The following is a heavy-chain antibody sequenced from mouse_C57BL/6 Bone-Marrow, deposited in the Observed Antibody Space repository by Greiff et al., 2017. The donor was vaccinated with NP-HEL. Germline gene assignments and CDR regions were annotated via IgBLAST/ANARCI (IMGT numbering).Heavy chain of an antibody. CDR3: ARDPYGGY. D-gene: IGHD1-1*01. CDR2: ISDGGSYT. Sequence: EVPLMESGGGLVKPGGSLTLSCAASGFTFSSYALTWVRQTPEKRLEWVATISDGGSYTYYPDNVKGRFTITRDNAKNTLNLQMSHLKSEDTAMYYCARDPYGGYWGKGTTLTVSS. CDR1: GFTFSSYA. J-gene: IGHJ2*01. V-gene: IGHV5-4*01.